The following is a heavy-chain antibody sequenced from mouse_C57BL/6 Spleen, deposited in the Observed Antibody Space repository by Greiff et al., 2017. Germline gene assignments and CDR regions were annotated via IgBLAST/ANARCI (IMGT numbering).Heavy chain of an antibody. D-gene: IGHD3-2*02. V-gene: IGHV5-4*01. CDR2: ISDGGSYT. CDR1: GFTFSSYA. Sequence: EVQRVESGGGLVKPGGSLKLSCAASGFTFSSYAMSWVRQTPEKRLEWVATISDGGSYTYYPDNVKGRFTISRDNAKNNLYLQMSHLKSEDTAMYYCARELRLNYAMDYWGQGTSVTVSS. CDR3: ARELRLNYAMDY. J-gene: IGHJ4*01.